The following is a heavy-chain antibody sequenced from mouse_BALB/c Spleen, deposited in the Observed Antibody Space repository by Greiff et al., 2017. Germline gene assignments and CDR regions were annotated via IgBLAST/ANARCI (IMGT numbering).Heavy chain of an antibody. V-gene: IGHV1-9*01. CDR2: ILPGSGST. Sequence: QVQLQQSGAELMKPGASVKISCKATGYTFSSYWIEWVKQRPGHGLEWIGEILPGSGSTNYNEKFKGKATITADTSSNTAYMQLSSLTSEDSAVYYGARKGDYYDAMDYWGQGTSVTVSS. J-gene: IGHJ4*01. D-gene: IGHD2-4*01. CDR3: ARKGDYYDAMDY. CDR1: GYTFSSYW.